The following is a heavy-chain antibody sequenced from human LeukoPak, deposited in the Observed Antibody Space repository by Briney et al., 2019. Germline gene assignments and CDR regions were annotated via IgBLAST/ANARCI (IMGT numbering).Heavy chain of an antibody. V-gene: IGHV3-7*01. J-gene: IGHJ4*02. Sequence: GGSLRLSCAASGFTLSSYWMSWVRQAPGKGREWVSNIKQDGSEKYYVDSVKGRFTISRDNAKNSLYLQMNSLRAEDTAVYYCATSRTFDYWGQGTLVTVSS. CDR2: IKQDGSEK. D-gene: IGHD2-2*01. CDR1: GFTLSSYW. CDR3: ATSRTFDY.